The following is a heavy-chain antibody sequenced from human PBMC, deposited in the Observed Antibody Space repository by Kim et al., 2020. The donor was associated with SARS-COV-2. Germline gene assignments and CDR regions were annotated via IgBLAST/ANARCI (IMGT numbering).Heavy chain of an antibody. Sequence: GGSLRLSCAASGFTFSSYSMNWVRQAPGKGLEWVSSISSSSSYIYYADSVKGRFTISRDNAKNSLYLQMNSLRAEDTAVYYCARDPYGGGLFYYYYGMDVWDQGTTVTVSS. CDR2: ISSSSSYI. V-gene: IGHV3-21*01. J-gene: IGHJ6*02. CDR1: GFTFSSYS. D-gene: IGHD4-17*01. CDR3: ARDPYGGGLFYYYYGMDV.